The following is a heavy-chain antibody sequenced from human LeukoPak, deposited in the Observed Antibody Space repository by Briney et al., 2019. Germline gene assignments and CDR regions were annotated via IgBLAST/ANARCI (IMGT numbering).Heavy chain of an antibody. CDR1: GGTFSSYA. V-gene: IGHV1-69*13. Sequence: ASVKVSCKASGGTFSSYAISWVRQAPGQGLEWMGGIIPIFGTANYAQKFQGRVTITADESTSTAYMELSSLRSEDTAVYYCARGTEYSYGNMKLAYYWGQGTLVTVSS. J-gene: IGHJ4*02. D-gene: IGHD5-18*01. CDR2: IIPIFGTA. CDR3: ARGTEYSYGNMKLAYY.